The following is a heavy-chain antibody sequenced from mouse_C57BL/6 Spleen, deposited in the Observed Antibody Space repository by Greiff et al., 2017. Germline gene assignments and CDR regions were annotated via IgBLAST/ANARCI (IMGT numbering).Heavy chain of an antibody. CDR3: ARYARNHFDY. CDR2: IDPSDSET. J-gene: IGHJ2*01. D-gene: IGHD2-1*01. V-gene: IGHV1-52*01. Sequence: VQLQQPGAELVRPGSSVKLSCKASGYTFTSYWMHWVKQRPIQGLEWIGNIDPSDSETHYNQKFKNKATLTVDKSSSAAYMQLSSLTSEDSAVYYCARYARNHFDYWGQGTTLTVSS. CDR1: GYTFTSYW.